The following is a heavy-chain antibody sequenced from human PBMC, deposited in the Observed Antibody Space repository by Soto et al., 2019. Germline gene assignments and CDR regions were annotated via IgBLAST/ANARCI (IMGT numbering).Heavy chain of an antibody. CDR3: TGQAASGDFD. J-gene: IGHJ1*01. CDR1: GFTVSSNY. V-gene: IGHV3-66*04. D-gene: IGHD4-17*01. CDR2: IYKGGGT. Sequence: GGSLRLSCAVSGFTVSSNYMSWVRQAPGKGLEWVSLIYKGGGTNYADSVKGRFTTSRDSSKNTLYLQMSSLRAEDTAIYYCTGQAASGDFDRGQGTLVTVSS.